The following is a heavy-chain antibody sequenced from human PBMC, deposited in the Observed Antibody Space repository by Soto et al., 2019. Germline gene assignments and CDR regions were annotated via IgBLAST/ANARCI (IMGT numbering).Heavy chain of an antibody. Sequence: ASVKVSCKASGYTFTSYGISWVRQAPGQGLEWMGWISAYNGNTNYAQKFQGRVTMTTDTSTDTAYMVLTGLTSEDTAVYYCARSRGSYYTNFDSWGQGTLVTVSS. V-gene: IGHV1-18*01. CDR1: GYTFTSYG. J-gene: IGHJ4*02. CDR2: ISAYNGNT. CDR3: ARSRGSYYTNFDS. D-gene: IGHD3-10*01.